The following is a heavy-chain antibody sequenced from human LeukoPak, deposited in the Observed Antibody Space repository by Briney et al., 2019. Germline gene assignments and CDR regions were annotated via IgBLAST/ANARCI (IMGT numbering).Heavy chain of an antibody. D-gene: IGHD5/OR15-5a*01. CDR1: GFTFSSFA. Sequence: GRSLRLSCAASGFTFSSFAMHWVRRAPGKGLEWVAMIWYDGSNTYYADSVKGRFTISRDNSKNTLFLQMDSLRAEDTAVYYCARDRSTTHFDYWGQGTLVTVSS. J-gene: IGHJ4*02. CDR3: ARDRSTTHFDY. CDR2: IWYDGSNT. V-gene: IGHV3-33*08.